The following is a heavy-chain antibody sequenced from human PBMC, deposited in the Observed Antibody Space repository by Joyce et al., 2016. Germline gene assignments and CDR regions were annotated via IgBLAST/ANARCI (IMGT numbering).Heavy chain of an antibody. CDR3: VRGESYYCSPTNCPMRGDH. V-gene: IGHV1-69*01. CDR1: GGPFSGNA. CDR2: ISPIFGTT. Sequence: QVQLVQSGAEVKKPGSSVKVSCKASGGPFSGNAISWVRQAPGQGLEWMGGISPIFGTTNYAQKFQGRVTITADASTSTAYMELRSLRSDDTAVYFCVRGESYYCSPTNCPMRGDHWGQGTLVTVSS. J-gene: IGHJ4*02. D-gene: IGHD2-15*01.